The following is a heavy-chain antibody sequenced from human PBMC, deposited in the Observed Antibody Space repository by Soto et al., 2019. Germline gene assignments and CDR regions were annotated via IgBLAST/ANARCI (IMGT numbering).Heavy chain of an antibody. CDR1: GFTFSDHY. V-gene: IGHV3-72*01. CDR2: IRNKANSYTT. Sequence: EVQLVESGGGLVQPGGSQRLSCAASGFTFSDHYMDWVRQAPGKGLEWVGRIRNKANSYTTDYAASVKGRFTISRDDSKNSSYLQRNSPKTENTAIYYCARDSGKGAYFDYWGHGTLATVSS. D-gene: IGHD1-26*01. J-gene: IGHJ4*01. CDR3: ARDSGKGAYFDY.